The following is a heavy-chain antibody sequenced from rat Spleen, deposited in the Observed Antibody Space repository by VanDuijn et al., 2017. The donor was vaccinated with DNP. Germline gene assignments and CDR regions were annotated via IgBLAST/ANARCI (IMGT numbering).Heavy chain of an antibody. CDR2: ISTNGGNS. V-gene: IGHV5-27*01. CDR3: ATGVYGGYEDWFAY. J-gene: IGHJ3*01. CDR1: GFTFSDYY. Sequence: EVQLVESGGGLVQPGRSLKLSCAASGFTFSDYYMAWVRQAPTQGLEWVASISTNGGNSYYRDSVKGRFTISRDNAATTLYLHMESLTSEDTATYYCATGVYGGYEDWFAYWGQGTLVTVSS. D-gene: IGHD1-11*01.